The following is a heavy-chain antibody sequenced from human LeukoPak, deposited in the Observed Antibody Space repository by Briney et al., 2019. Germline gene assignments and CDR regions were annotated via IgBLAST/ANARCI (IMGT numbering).Heavy chain of an antibody. CDR2: INHSGST. CDR1: GGSFSGYY. Sequence: SETLSLTCAVYGGSFSGYYWSWIRQPPGKGLEWIGEINHSGSTNYNPSLKSRVTISVDTSKNQFSLKLSSVTAADTAVYYCARVKRELLGSFDYWGQGTLVTVSS. J-gene: IGHJ4*02. V-gene: IGHV4-34*01. D-gene: IGHD1-26*01. CDR3: ARVKRELLGSFDY.